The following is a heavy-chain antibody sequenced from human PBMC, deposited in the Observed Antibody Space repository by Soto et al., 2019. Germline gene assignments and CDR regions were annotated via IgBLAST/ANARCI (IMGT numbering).Heavy chain of an antibody. CDR3: AREARYSSRHRPYGMDV. CDR2: ISAYNGNT. Sequence: ASVKVSCKASGYTFTSYGISWVRRAPGQGLEWMGWISAYNGNTNYAQKLQGRVTMTTDTSTSTAYMELRSLRSDDTAVYYCAREARYSSRHRPYGMDVWGQGTTVTVSS. CDR1: GYTFTSYG. J-gene: IGHJ6*02. D-gene: IGHD6-13*01. V-gene: IGHV1-18*01.